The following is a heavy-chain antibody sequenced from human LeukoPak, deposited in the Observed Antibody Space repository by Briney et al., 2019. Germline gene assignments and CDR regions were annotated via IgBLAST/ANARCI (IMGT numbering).Heavy chain of an antibody. CDR1: GFTFSRYW. D-gene: IGHD6-13*01. V-gene: IGHV3-7*01. J-gene: IGHJ4*02. Sequence: GGSLRLSCAASGFTFSRYWMSWVRQAPGKGLEWVANIKQDGSEKYYVDSVKSRFTISRDNAKNSLYLQMNSLRAEDTAVYYCARVYSSSWYRPFDYWGQGTLVTVSS. CDR2: IKQDGSEK. CDR3: ARVYSSSWYRPFDY.